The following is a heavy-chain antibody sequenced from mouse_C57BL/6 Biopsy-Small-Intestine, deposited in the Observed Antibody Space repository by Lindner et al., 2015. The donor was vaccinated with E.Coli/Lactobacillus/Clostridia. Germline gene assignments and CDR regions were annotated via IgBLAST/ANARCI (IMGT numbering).Heavy chain of an antibody. V-gene: IGHV1-14*01. D-gene: IGHD2-5*01. CDR2: IYPYNDGT. CDR1: GYTFTSYV. CDR3: ARSAPVYYSNVMDY. Sequence: VQLQESGPELVKPGASVKMSCKASGYTFTSYVMHWVKQKPGQGLEWIGYIYPYNDGTKYNEKFKGKATLTSDKSSSTAYMELSSLTSEDSAVYYCARSAPVYYSNVMDYWGQGTSVTVSS. J-gene: IGHJ4*01.